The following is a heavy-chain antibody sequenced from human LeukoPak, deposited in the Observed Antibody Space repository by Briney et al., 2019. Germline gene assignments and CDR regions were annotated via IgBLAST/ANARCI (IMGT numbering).Heavy chain of an antibody. Sequence: SETLSLTCTVSGASISTSAYYWGWIRQPPGKGLDWIGNIYYSGSTYYNPSLKSRVTISVDSSKNQFSLRLSSVTTADTAVYYCAKSDGYGLIDYWGQGTLVTVSS. J-gene: IGHJ4*02. CDR2: IYYSGST. V-gene: IGHV4-39*01. CDR1: GASISTSAYY. CDR3: AKSDGYGLIDY. D-gene: IGHD5-24*01.